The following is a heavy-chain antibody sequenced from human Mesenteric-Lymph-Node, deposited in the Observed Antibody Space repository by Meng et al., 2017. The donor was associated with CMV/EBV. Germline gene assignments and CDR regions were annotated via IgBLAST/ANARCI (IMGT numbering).Heavy chain of an antibody. J-gene: IGHJ4*02. Sequence: GGSLRLSCAASGFTFSSYAMHWVRQPPGKGLEWVAVIAYDGTNKYYADSVKGRFTISRDNSKNTLYLQMNSLRVEDAAVYYCASILYDFWSGYYKGDYYDYWGQGTLVTVSS. CDR3: ASILYDFWSGYYKGDYYDY. D-gene: IGHD3/OR15-3a*01. CDR2: IAYDGTNK. CDR1: GFTFSSYA. V-gene: IGHV3-30-3*01.